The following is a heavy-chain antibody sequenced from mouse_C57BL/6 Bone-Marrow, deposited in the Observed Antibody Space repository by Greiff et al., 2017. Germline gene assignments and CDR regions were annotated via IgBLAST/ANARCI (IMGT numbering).Heavy chain of an antibody. D-gene: IGHD2-13*01. V-gene: IGHV1-53*01. CDR2: INPSNGGT. CDR3: ASHCCGGDDWYFDV. J-gene: IGHJ1*03. CDR1: GYTFTSYW. Sequence: QVQLQQSGTELVKPGASVKLSCKASGYTFTSYWMHWVKQRPGQGLEWIGNINPSNGGTNYNEKLKSKATLTVDKSSSTAYMQLSSLTSEDSAVYYWASHCCGGDDWYFDVWGTGTTVTVSS.